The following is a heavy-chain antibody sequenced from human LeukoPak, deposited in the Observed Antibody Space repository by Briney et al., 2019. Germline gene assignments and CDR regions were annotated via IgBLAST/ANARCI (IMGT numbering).Heavy chain of an antibody. J-gene: IGHJ5*02. CDR1: GGSISSGSYY. Sequence: SETLSLTCTVSGGSISSGSYYWSWIRQPAGKGLEWIGRIYSSGSTNYNPSLKSRVTISLDTSKNQFSLKLSSVTAADTAVYYCARGGGSGSYYKIDWFDPWGQGTLVTVSS. CDR2: IYSSGST. V-gene: IGHV4-61*02. D-gene: IGHD3-10*01. CDR3: ARGGGSGSYYKIDWFDP.